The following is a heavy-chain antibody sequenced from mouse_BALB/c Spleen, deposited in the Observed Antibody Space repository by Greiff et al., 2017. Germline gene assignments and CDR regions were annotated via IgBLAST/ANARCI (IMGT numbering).Heavy chain of an antibody. CDR2: ISSGSSTI. CDR3: AREGYGSRSMDY. Sequence: EVQVVESGGGLVQPGGSRKLSCAASGFTFSSFGMHWVRQAPEKGLEWVAYISSGSSTIYYADTVKGRFTISRDNPKNTLFLQMTSLRSEDTAMYYCAREGYGSRSMDYWGQGTSVTVSS. J-gene: IGHJ4*01. D-gene: IGHD1-1*01. CDR1: GFTFSSFG. V-gene: IGHV5-17*02.